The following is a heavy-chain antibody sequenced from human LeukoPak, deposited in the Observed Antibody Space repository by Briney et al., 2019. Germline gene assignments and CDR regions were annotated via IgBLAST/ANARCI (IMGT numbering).Heavy chain of an antibody. V-gene: IGHV5-51*01. CDR1: GYNFTIYW. CDR3: ARGTRSSWYKTDYYYYYMDV. J-gene: IGHJ6*03. D-gene: IGHD6-13*01. Sequence: GESLKISCKGSGYNFTIYWIGWVRQMPGKGLEWMGIIYPGDSDTRYSPSFQGQVTISADKSISTAYLQWSSLKASDTAMYYCARGTRSSWYKTDYYYYYMDVWGKGTTVTISS. CDR2: IYPGDSDT.